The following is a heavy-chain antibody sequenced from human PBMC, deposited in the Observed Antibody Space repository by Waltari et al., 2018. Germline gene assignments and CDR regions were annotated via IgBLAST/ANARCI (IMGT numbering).Heavy chain of an antibody. Sequence: VESGGGLVQPGGSLRLSCAASGFTFNNYWIHWVRHAPGKGLVWVAYVNNEGTHTAYVDAVKGRFTASRDNAKNTLYLQMNSLRVEDTVYYCARGGLAGATPDYWGQGTLVTVSS. D-gene: IGHD1-26*01. V-gene: IGHV3-74*03. J-gene: IGHJ4*02. CDR1: GFTFNNYW. CDR2: VNNEGTHT. CDR3: ARGGLAGATPDY.